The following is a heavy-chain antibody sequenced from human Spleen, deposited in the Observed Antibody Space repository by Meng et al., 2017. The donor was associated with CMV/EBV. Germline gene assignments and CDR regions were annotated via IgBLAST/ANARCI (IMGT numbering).Heavy chain of an antibody. J-gene: IGHJ4*02. CDR2: INPSGGSP. CDR1: GYTFTNYF. D-gene: IGHD3-10*01. V-gene: IGHV1-46*01. CDR3: ARVPPGVLWPFFDY. Sequence: ASVKVSCKASGYTFTNYFIHWVRQAPGQGLEWMGIINPSGGSPNYAQKFRGRVTMTRDTSTSTVYMEVSSLRSEDTAVFYCARVPPGVLWPFFDYWGQGTLVTVSS.